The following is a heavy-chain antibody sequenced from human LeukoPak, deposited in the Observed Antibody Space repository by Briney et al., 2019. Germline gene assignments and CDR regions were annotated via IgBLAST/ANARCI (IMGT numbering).Heavy chain of an antibody. V-gene: IGHV3-23*01. Sequence: GGSLRLSCAASEFTFSNYAMNWVRQAPGKGLEWVSGISGSGGSTYYADSVKGRFTISRDNSKNTLYLQMNSLRAEDTAVYYCARGGWFDPWGQGTLVTVSS. CDR2: ISGSGGST. CDR1: EFTFSNYA. CDR3: ARGGWFDP. J-gene: IGHJ5*02.